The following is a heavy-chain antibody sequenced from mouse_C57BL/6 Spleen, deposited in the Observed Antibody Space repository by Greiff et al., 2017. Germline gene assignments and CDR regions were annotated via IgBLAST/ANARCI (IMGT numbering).Heavy chain of an antibody. CDR2: ISDGGSYT. CDR3: ARDDYDWFAY. J-gene: IGHJ3*01. Sequence: EVQLVESGGGLVKPGGSLKLSCAASGFTFSSYAMSWVRQTPEKRLEWVATISDGGSYTYYPDNVKGRFTISRDNAKINLYLQMSHLKSEDTAMYYCARDDYDWFAYWGQGTLVTVSA. V-gene: IGHV5-4*01. D-gene: IGHD2-4*01. CDR1: GFTFSSYA.